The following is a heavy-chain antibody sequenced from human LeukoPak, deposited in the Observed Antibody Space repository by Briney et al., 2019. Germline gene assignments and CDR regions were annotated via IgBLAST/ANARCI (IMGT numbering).Heavy chain of an antibody. CDR2: INTNTGNP. CDR1: GYTFTGYY. Sequence: ASVTVSCKASGYTFTGYYMHWVRQAPGQGLEWMGWINTNTGNPTYAQGFTGRFVFSLDTSVSTAYLQISSLKAEDTAVYYCAREQITNYDFWSGYSYSWFDPWGQGTLVTVSS. J-gene: IGHJ5*02. V-gene: IGHV7-4-1*02. D-gene: IGHD3-3*01. CDR3: AREQITNYDFWSGYSYSWFDP.